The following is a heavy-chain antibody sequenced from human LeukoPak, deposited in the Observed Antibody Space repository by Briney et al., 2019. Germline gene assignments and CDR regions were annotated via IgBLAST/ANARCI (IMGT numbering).Heavy chain of an antibody. CDR2: ISGSGGST. Sequence: GGSLRLSCAASGFTFSSYAMSWVRQAPGKGLEWVSAISGSGGSTYYADSVKGRFTISRDNSKNTLYLQMNSLRAEDTAVYYCAKGFTVTQLYLSYYFDYWGQGTLVTVSS. D-gene: IGHD4-17*01. J-gene: IGHJ4*02. CDR3: AKGFTVTQLYLSYYFDY. V-gene: IGHV3-23*01. CDR1: GFTFSSYA.